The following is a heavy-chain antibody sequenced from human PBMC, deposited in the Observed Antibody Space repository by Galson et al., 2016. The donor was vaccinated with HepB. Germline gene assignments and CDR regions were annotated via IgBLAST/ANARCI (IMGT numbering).Heavy chain of an antibody. CDR2: ISDNTAGT. J-gene: IGHJ4*02. CDR1: GFFFSNFV. D-gene: IGHD3-10*01. CDR3: ARDMSTTGEYYYHY. Sequence: SLRLSCAASGFFFSNFVMTWVRQALGKGLEWVSDISDNTAGTKYADSVKGRFTISRDNSKNTVYLQMNSLRGEDTALYYCARDMSTTGEYYYHYWGQGTLVTVSS. V-gene: IGHV3-23*01.